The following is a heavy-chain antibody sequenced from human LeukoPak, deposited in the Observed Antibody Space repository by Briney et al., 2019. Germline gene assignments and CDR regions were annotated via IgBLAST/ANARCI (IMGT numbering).Heavy chain of an antibody. Sequence: KPSETLSLTCAVYGGSFSGYYWSWIRQPPGKGLEWIGEINHSGSTNYNPSLKSRVTISVDTSKNQFSLKLSSVTAADTAVYYCARYDSSTSFDYWGQGTLVTVSS. V-gene: IGHV4-34*01. CDR3: ARYDSSTSFDY. J-gene: IGHJ4*02. D-gene: IGHD2-2*01. CDR1: GGSFSGYY. CDR2: INHSGST.